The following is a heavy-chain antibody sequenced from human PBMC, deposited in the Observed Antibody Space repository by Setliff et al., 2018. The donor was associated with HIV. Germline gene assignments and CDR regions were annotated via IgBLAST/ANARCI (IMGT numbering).Heavy chain of an antibody. CDR3: ATRAYDSRGYLRSRVSGAAFDI. CDR1: GYTFTAYY. CDR2: INPNNGDT. V-gene: IGHV1-2*06. J-gene: IGHJ3*02. D-gene: IGHD3-22*01. Sequence: GASVKVSCKASGYTFTAYYLHWVRQAPGQGLEWMGRINPNNGDTNYAQKFQGRVTMSEDTSTDTAYMELSSLRSEDTAVYYCATRAYDSRGYLRSRVSGAAFDIWGQGTMVTVSS.